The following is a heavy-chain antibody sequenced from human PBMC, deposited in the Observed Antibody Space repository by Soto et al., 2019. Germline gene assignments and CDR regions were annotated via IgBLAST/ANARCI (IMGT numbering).Heavy chain of an antibody. Sequence: SVKVSCKASGGTFSSYAISWVRQAPGQGLEWMGGIIPIFGTANYAQKFQGRVTITADESTSTAYMELSSLRSEDTAVYYCARVPRITMVRGARALGMDVWGQGTTVTVSS. CDR2: IIPIFGTA. D-gene: IGHD3-10*01. J-gene: IGHJ6*02. V-gene: IGHV1-69*13. CDR1: GGTFSSYA. CDR3: ARVPRITMVRGARALGMDV.